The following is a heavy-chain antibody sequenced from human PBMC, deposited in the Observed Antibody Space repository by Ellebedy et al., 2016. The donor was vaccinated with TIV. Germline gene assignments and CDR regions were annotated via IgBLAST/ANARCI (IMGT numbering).Heavy chain of an antibody. Sequence: GESLKISCAASGFTFSNAWMSWIRQAPGKGLEWVSYISSSGSTIYYADSVKGRFTISRDNAKNSMYLQMNSLRAEDTAVYYCARGYCSGTSCYALADYWGQGTLVTVSS. CDR2: ISSSGSTI. D-gene: IGHD2-2*01. J-gene: IGHJ4*02. CDR3: ARGYCSGTSCYALADY. V-gene: IGHV3-11*04. CDR1: GFTFSNAW.